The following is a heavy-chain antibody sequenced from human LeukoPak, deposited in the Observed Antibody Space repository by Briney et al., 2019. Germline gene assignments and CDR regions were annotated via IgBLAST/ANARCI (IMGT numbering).Heavy chain of an antibody. Sequence: ASVKVSCKASGYTFTGYYMHWVRQAPGQGLEWMEHISTHNGDTSYVQKLQGRVTMTTDTSTSTAYMDLRSLRSDDTAVYYCARDEGTTGWLRDPDYWGQGTLVTVSS. V-gene: IGHV1-18*04. D-gene: IGHD5-12*01. J-gene: IGHJ4*02. CDR1: GYTFTGYY. CDR3: ARDEGTTGWLRDPDY. CDR2: ISTHNGDT.